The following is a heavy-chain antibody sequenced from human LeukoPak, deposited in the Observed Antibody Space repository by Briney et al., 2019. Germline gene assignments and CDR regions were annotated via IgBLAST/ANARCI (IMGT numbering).Heavy chain of an antibody. Sequence: PSETLSLTCTVSGGSISSYYWSWIRQPPGKGLEWIGYIYYSWSTNYNPSLKSRVTISVDTSKNQFSLKLSSVTAADTAVYYCAREGAYRTYGDYSPFDFWGQGTLVTVSS. CDR3: AREGAYRTYGDYSPFDF. V-gene: IGHV4-59*01. CDR2: IYYSWST. J-gene: IGHJ5*01. CDR1: GGSISSYY. D-gene: IGHD4-17*01.